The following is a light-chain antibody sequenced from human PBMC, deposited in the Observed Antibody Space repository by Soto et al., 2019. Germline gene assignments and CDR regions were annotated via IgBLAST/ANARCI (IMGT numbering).Light chain of an antibody. J-gene: IGKJ4*01. CDR2: DVS. V-gene: IGKV1-33*01. Sequence: DIQMTQSQSSLSASVGDRVTITCQASQDISNHLNWYQQKPGKAPKLLIFDVSKLEAGVPSRFSGSGSGTDFTLTISSLQPEDIATYYCQLYDNRLLTFGGGTKVDVK. CDR1: QDISNH. CDR3: QLYDNRLLT.